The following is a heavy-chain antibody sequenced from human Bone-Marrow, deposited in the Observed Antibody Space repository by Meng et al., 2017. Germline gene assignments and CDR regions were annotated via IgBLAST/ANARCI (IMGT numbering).Heavy chain of an antibody. CDR2: IYYSGTT. Sequence: QLQLQESGPGLVKPLETLSLTCTVSGGSITSSSYSCGWIRQPPGKGLEWIGYIYYSGTTYYNPSLKSRATISEDTAKNQFSLNLSSVTAADTAVYYCARQVNSDGYPRYFDFWGQGTLVTVSS. J-gene: IGHJ4*02. CDR3: ARQVNSDGYPRYFDF. D-gene: IGHD5-24*01. V-gene: IGHV4-39*01. CDR1: GGSITSSSYS.